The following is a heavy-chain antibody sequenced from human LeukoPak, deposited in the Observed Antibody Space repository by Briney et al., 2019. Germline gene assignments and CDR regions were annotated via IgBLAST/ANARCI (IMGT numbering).Heavy chain of an antibody. CDR3: GPAITLRRASSAGVL. Sequence: GGSLRLSCLASRCSFIDYVINGVRQAPGKGLEWVSAISGRSSHVYYGESVKGRFTISRDNAKNSLYLQLDSLGVEDTGVYYCGPAITLRRASSAGVLWGQGNLVTVSS. CDR1: RCSFIDYV. D-gene: IGHD3-10*01. CDR2: ISGRSSHV. V-gene: IGHV3-21*01. J-gene: IGHJ1*01.